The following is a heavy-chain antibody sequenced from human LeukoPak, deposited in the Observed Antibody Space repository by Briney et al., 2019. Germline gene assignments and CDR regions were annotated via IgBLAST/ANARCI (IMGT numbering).Heavy chain of an antibody. CDR3: ARSQDSYGYWLVADY. Sequence: SETLSLTCTVSGGSISSRSYYWGWIRQPPGKGLEWIGTIYYSGSTYYNPSLKSRATIPVDTSKNQLSLKLSSVTAADTAVYYCARSQDSYGYWLVADYWGQGALVTVSS. D-gene: IGHD5-18*01. J-gene: IGHJ4*02. CDR1: GGSISSRSYY. V-gene: IGHV4-39*01. CDR2: IYYSGST.